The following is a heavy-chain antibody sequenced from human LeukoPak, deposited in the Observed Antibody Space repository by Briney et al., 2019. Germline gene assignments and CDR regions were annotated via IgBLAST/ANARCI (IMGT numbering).Heavy chain of an antibody. D-gene: IGHD1-1*01. CDR3: ARQVQGVIRPDY. V-gene: IGHV4-38-2*01. J-gene: IGHJ4*01. CDR2: IYYSGST. Sequence: PSETLSLTCAVSGYSISSSDWWGWIRQPPGKGLEWIGTIYYSGSTYYNPSLKSRVTVSVDTSENQFSLKLSSVTAADTAVYYCARQVQGVIRPDYWGHGTLVTVSS. CDR1: GYSISSSDW.